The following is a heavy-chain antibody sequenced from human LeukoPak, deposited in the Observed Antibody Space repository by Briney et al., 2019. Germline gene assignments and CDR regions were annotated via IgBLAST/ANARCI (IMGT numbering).Heavy chain of an antibody. D-gene: IGHD3-3*01. CDR3: ACGSLDFCSGYAYWFDP. Sequence: SETLSLTCAVYGGSFSGYYWSWIRQPPVKGLEWIGEINHSGSTNYNPSLKSRVTISLDTSKNQFSLKMSSVTAADQAAYCCACGSLDFCSGYAYWFDPWGQGTLVTVSS. J-gene: IGHJ5*02. V-gene: IGHV4-34*01. CDR2: INHSGST. CDR1: GGSFSGYY.